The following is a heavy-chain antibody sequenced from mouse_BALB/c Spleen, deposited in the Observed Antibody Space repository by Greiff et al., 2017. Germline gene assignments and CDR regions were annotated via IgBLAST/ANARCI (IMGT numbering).Heavy chain of an antibody. CDR3: ARDDYDDFDY. D-gene: IGHD2-4*01. CDR2: INPGSGGT. J-gene: IGHJ2*01. V-gene: IGHV1-54*01. Sequence: VQLQQSGAELVRPGTSVKVSCKASGYAFTNYLIEWVKQRPGQGLEWIGVINPGSGGTNYNEKFKGKATLTADKSSSTAYMQLSSLTSDDSAVYFCARDDYDDFDYWGQGTTLTVSS. CDR1: GYAFTNYL.